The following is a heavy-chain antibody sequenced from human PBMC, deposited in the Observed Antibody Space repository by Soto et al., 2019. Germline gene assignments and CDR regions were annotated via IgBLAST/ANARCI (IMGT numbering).Heavy chain of an antibody. D-gene: IGHD3-10*01. CDR3: AKDRGYYGSGSYYNPNWFDP. CDR1: GFTFTTYA. V-gene: IGHV3-23*01. J-gene: IGHJ5*02. Sequence: PGGSLRLSCAASGFTFTTYAMSWVRQAPGKGLEWVPGISGSGDSTHYADSVKGRFTISRDNSKNTLYLQMNSLRAEDTAVYYCAKDRGYYGSGSYYNPNWFDPWGQGTLVTVSS. CDR2: ISGSGDST.